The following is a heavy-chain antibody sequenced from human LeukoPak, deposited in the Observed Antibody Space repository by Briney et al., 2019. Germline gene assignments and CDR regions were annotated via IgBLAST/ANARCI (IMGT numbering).Heavy chain of an antibody. V-gene: IGHV4-39*01. Sequence: SETLSLTCTVSGGSISSSSYYWGWIRQPPGKGLEWIGSIYYSGSTYYNPSLKSRVTISVDTSRNRFSLTLTSVTAEDTAVYYCARSLYRFGSFYFDLWGQGSLVTVSS. CDR3: ARSLYRFGSFYFDL. D-gene: IGHD5-18*01. J-gene: IGHJ4*02. CDR1: GGSISSSSYY. CDR2: IYYSGST.